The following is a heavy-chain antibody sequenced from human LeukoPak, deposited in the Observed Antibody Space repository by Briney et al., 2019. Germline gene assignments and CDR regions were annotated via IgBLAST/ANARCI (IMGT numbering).Heavy chain of an antibody. CDR2: IYTSGST. V-gene: IGHV4-61*02. CDR3: ARDRAYYDSTDATGGSDYYSYGMDV. D-gene: IGHD3-3*01. J-gene: IGHJ6*02. CDR1: GGSISSGSYY. Sequence: PSETLSPTCTVSGGSISSGSYYWSWIRQPAGKGLEWIGRIYTSGSTNYNPSPKSRVTIAVDTSRNQFSLKLSSVTAADTAVYYCARDRAYYDSTDATGGSDYYSYGMDVWGQGTTVTVSS.